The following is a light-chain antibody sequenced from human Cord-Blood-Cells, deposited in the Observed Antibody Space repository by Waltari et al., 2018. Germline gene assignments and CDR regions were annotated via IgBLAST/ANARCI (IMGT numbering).Light chain of an antibody. CDR1: SSDVGSYNI. Sequence: QSALTQPASVSGSPGQSITISCTGTSSDVGSYNIVSWYQQHPGKAPKLMIYEVSKRPSGVSNRFSGSKSGNTASLTIYGLQAEDEADYYCCSYAGSSTLVFGGGTKLTVL. CDR2: EVS. V-gene: IGLV2-23*02. CDR3: CSYAGSSTLV. J-gene: IGLJ2*01.